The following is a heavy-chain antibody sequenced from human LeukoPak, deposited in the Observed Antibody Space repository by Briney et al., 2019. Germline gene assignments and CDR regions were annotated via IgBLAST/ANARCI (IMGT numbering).Heavy chain of an antibody. CDR3: ARGRIAAAGTRWFDP. J-gene: IGHJ5*02. Sequence: GGSLRLSCAAPGFAFSSYSMNWVRQAPGKGLEWVSSISSSSSYIHYADSVKGRFTISRDNAKNSLYLQMNSLRAEDTAVYYCARGRIAAAGTRWFDPWGQGTLVTVSS. CDR1: GFAFSSYS. D-gene: IGHD6-13*01. CDR2: ISSSSSYI. V-gene: IGHV3-21*01.